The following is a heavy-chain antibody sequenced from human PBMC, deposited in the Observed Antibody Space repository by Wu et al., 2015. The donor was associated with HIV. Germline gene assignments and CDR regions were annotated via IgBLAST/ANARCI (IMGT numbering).Heavy chain of an antibody. CDR3: ASQYSSGWEPFDY. J-gene: IGHJ4*02. D-gene: IGHD6-19*01. Sequence: QVQLVQSGAEVKKPGASVKVSCKASGYTFTSYGISWVRQAPGQGLEWMGWINPNSGGTNYAQKFQGRVTMTRDTSISTAYMELSRLRSEDTAVYYCASQYSSGWEPFDYWGQGTLVTVSS. CDR1: GYTFTSYG. V-gene: IGHV1-2*02. CDR2: INPNSGGT.